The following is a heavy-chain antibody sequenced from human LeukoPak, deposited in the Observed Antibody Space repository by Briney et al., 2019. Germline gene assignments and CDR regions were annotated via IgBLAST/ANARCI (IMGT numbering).Heavy chain of an antibody. V-gene: IGHV3-23*01. CDR2: ISGSGGST. J-gene: IGHJ4*02. D-gene: IGHD3-3*01. CDR3: ARGKNYDFWTIPAY. Sequence: GGSLRLSCAASGFTFSSYSMNWVRQAPGKGLEWVSAISGSGGSTYYADSVKGRFTISRDNSKNTLYLQMNSLRAEDTAVYYCARGKNYDFWTIPAYWGKGTLVTVSS. CDR1: GFTFSSYS.